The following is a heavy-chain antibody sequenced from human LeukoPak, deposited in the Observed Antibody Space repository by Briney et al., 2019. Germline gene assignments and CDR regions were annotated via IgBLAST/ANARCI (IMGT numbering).Heavy chain of an antibody. CDR3: ARGSRVSIY. Sequence: PSESLSLAWAVYAGSFSGYCWGWIRHPPGEWLEWIGEINHSGSTNNNPSLKRRLTISVDTSKKQFSLKLSSVTGADTAVYYCARGSRVSIYWGQGTLVTVSS. CDR1: AGSFSGYC. J-gene: IGHJ4*02. V-gene: IGHV4-34*01. D-gene: IGHD3-10*01. CDR2: INHSGST.